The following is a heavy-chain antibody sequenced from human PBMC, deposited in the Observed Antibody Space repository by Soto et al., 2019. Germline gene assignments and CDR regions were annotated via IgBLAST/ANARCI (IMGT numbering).Heavy chain of an antibody. J-gene: IGHJ3*02. CDR1: GFTFSSYE. CDR3: ERGGYSGYDCNAFAI. D-gene: IGHD5-12*01. V-gene: IGHV3-48*03. CDR2: ISSSGSTI. Sequence: GGSLRLSCAASGFTFSSYEMNWVRQAPGKGLEGGSYISSSGSTIYYADSVKDRFTISRDNAKNSLYLQMNSLRAEDTAVYFCERGGYSGYDCNAFAIWGQGTMVTVSS.